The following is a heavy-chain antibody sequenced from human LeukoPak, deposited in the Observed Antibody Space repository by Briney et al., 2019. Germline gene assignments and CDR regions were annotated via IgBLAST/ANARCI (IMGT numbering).Heavy chain of an antibody. CDR3: AKVRPTVTTGPIDY. J-gene: IGHJ4*02. CDR2: ISYDGSNK. D-gene: IGHD4-17*01. V-gene: IGHV3-30*18. CDR1: GFTFSSYG. Sequence: PGRSLRLSCAASGFTFSSYGMHWVRQAPGKGLEWVAVISYDGSNKYYADSVKGRFTISRDNSKNTLYLQMNSLGAEDTAVYYCAKVRPTVTTGPIDYWGQGTLVTVSS.